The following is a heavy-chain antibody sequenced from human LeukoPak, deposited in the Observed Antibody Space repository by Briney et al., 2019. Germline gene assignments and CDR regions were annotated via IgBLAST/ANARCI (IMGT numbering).Heavy chain of an antibody. CDR2: ISAYNGNT. D-gene: IGHD3-10*01. V-gene: IGHV1-18*01. CDR1: GYTFTSYG. J-gene: IGHJ4*02. CDR3: ARDLTMVRGHYRGWGLDY. Sequence: ASVKVSCKASGYTFTSYGISWVRQAPGQGLEWMGWISAYNGNTNYAQKLQGRVTMTTDTSTSTAYMELRSLRSDDTAVYYCARDLTMVRGHYRGWGLDYWGQGTLVTVSS.